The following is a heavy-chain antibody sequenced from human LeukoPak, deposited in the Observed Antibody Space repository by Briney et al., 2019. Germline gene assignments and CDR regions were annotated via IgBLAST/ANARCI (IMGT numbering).Heavy chain of an antibody. D-gene: IGHD3-10*01. CDR3: ARQTYYYASGSYAIDF. CDR2: IYPGDSDT. V-gene: IGHV5-51*01. Sequence: GESLKISCKGSGYSFTTYWIGWVRQMPGKGLEWMGIIYPGDSDTRYSPSFQGQVTISADKSISTAYLQWSSLKDSDTAIYYCARQTYYYASGSYAIDFWGQGTLVTVSS. CDR1: GYSFTTYW. J-gene: IGHJ4*02.